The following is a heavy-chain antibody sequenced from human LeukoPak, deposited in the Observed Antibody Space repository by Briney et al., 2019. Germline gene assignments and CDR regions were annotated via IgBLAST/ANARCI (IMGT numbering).Heavy chain of an antibody. CDR3: ARGDLYYDSSGYY. D-gene: IGHD3-22*01. CDR2: ISYDGSNK. CDR1: GFTFSSYA. Sequence: GGSLRLSCAASGFTFSSYAMHWDRQAPGKGLEWVAVISYDGSNKYYADSVKGRFTISRDNSKNTLYLQMNSLRAEDTAVYYCARGDLYYDSSGYYWGQGTLVTVSS. J-gene: IGHJ4*02. V-gene: IGHV3-30-3*01.